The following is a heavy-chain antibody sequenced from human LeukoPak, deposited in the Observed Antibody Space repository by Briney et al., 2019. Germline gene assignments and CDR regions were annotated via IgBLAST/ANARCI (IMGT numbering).Heavy chain of an antibody. CDR1: GFTFSSYS. D-gene: IGHD1-7*01. CDR2: ISSSSSYI. V-gene: IGHV3-21*01. Sequence: PGGSLRLSCAASGFTFSSYSMNWVRQAPGKGLEWVSSISSSSSYIYYADSVKGRFTISRDNAKNSLYLQMNSLRAEDTAVYYCARAGLNLQDAFDIWGQGTMVTVSS. J-gene: IGHJ3*02. CDR3: ARAGLNLQDAFDI.